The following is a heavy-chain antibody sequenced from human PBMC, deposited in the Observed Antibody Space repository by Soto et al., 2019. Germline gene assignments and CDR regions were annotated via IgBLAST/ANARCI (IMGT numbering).Heavy chain of an antibody. V-gene: IGHV3-74*01. D-gene: IGHD3-9*01. Sequence: EVQLVESGGDLVQRGGSLRLSCVASGFPFSSYWMHWVRHTPGKGLDWVARISGDGVTTYYADSVTGRFTVSRDNAKNTLSLQISGLRAEDTAVYYCAREYDGLLTGYYTDYWGQGTLGSVSS. CDR2: ISGDGVTT. J-gene: IGHJ4*02. CDR1: GFPFSSYW. CDR3: AREYDGLLTGYYTDY.